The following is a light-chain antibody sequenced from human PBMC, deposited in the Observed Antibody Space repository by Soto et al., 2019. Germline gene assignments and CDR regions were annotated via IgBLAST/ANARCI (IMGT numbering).Light chain of an antibody. Sequence: EIVLTQSPGTLSLSPGERAILSCRASQSVSSTHLAWYQQRPGQATRLLIYGASSRATGIPDRFSGSGSGTDCSLTISRLEPEDIAVYYCQQYGSSLFTFGPGTKVDSK. V-gene: IGKV3-20*01. CDR1: QSVSSTH. CDR3: QQYGSSLFT. J-gene: IGKJ3*01. CDR2: GAS.